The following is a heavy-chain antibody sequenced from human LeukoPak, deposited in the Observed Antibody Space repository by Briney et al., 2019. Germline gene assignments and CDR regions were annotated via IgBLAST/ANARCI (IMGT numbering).Heavy chain of an antibody. Sequence: GESLKISCKGSGYSFTSYWIGWVRKMPGKGLEWTGIIYPGASDTRYSPSLQGQLTISADQSISTAYLQWSSLKASDTAMYYCARLQWLKYYFDYWGQGTLVTVSS. CDR2: IYPGASDT. CDR1: GYSFTSYW. D-gene: IGHD6-19*01. CDR3: ARLQWLKYYFDY. V-gene: IGHV5-51*03. J-gene: IGHJ4*02.